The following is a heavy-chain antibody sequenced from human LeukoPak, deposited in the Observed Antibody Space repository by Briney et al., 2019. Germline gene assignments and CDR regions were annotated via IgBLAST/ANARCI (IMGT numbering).Heavy chain of an antibody. D-gene: IGHD5-18*01. CDR3: AKDQYYWDSYGPLDY. CDR1: GISFGEYA. J-gene: IGHJ4*02. V-gene: IGHV3-49*04. CDR2: IRTKPYGETT. Sequence: GGSLRLSCTTSGISFGEYAMSWVRQAPGKGLEWLGFIRTKPYGETTEYAASVRGRVTISRDDSTSIAYLQMNSLKADDTAVYYCAKDQYYWDSYGPLDYWGQGTLVTVSS.